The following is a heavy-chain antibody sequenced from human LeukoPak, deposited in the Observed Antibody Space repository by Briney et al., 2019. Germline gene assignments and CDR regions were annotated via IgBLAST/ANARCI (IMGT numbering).Heavy chain of an antibody. V-gene: IGHV3-23*01. D-gene: IGHD2-2*01. J-gene: IGHJ4*02. CDR2: ISGSGGST. Sequence: PGGSLRLSCAASGFTFSSSAMSWVRQAPGKGLEWVSAISGSGGSTHYADSVKGRFTISRDNSENTLFLQMHSLRAEDTAIYYCAKHATEGGSSSTSSWDYWGQGTLVTVSS. CDR3: AKHATEGGSSSTSSWDY. CDR1: GFTFSSSA.